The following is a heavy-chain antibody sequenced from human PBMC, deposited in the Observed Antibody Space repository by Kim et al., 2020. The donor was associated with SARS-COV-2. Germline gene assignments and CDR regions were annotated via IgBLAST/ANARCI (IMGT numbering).Heavy chain of an antibody. V-gene: IGHV3-48*03. CDR3: ASQVRFLECQSCYGMDV. Sequence: GGSLRLSCAASGFTFSSYEMNWVRQAPGKGLEWVSYISSSGSTIYYADSVKGRFTISRDNAKNSLYLQMNSLRAEDTAVYYCASQVRFLECQSCYGMDVWGQGTTVTVSS. CDR1: GFTFSSYE. J-gene: IGHJ6*02. D-gene: IGHD3-3*01. CDR2: ISSSGSTI.